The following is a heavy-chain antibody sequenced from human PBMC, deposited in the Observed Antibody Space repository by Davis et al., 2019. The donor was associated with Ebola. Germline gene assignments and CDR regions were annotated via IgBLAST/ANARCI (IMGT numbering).Heavy chain of an antibody. CDR3: ARGSQWLGPDY. CDR2: IYCSGTT. D-gene: IGHD6-19*01. J-gene: IGHJ4*02. V-gene: IGHV4-59*01. CDR1: GGSFSTYY. Sequence: SETLSLTCTVSGGSFSTYYWSWVRQPPGKGLEWVGYIYCSGTTHYNPSLRGRVTISVDTSKKHFSLKLGSVTAADTAVYYCARGSQWLGPDYWGQGTLVTVSS.